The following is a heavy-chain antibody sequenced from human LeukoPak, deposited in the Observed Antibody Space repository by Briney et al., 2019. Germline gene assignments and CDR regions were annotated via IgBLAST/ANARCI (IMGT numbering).Heavy chain of an antibody. CDR2: IYYTGST. CDR3: ARRWGNIVGVTYEY. Sequence: PSETLSLTCTISGSSITSVSHYWGWIRQPPGKGLEWIGDIYYTGSTYYSPSLRSRVTMSVHTPENQFPLRLNSVTAVDTAVYYCARRWGNIVGVTYEYWGQGTLVTVSS. V-gene: IGHV4-39*01. J-gene: IGHJ4*02. CDR1: GSSITSVSHY. D-gene: IGHD3-16*01.